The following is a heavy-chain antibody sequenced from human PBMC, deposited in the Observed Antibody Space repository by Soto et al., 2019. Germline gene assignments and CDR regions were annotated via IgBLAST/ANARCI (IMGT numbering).Heavy chain of an antibody. J-gene: IGHJ6*02. D-gene: IGHD2-21*02. V-gene: IGHV2-5*02. CDR2: IYWADDK. CDR1: GFSLSTGGVG. Sequence: QITLKESGPALVKPTQTLTLTCTISGFSLSTGGVGVGWIRQPPGKALEWLALIYWADDKRYSPSLRSRLTITKDTAKNQVVLTMTNIDPVDTATYYCAHSRCGGDCLQSYSSHYYYGMDVWGQGTTVTVSS. CDR3: AHSRCGGDCLQSYSSHYYYGMDV.